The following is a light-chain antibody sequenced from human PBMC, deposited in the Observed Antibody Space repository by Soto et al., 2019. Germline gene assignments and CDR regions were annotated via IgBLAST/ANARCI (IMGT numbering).Light chain of an antibody. CDR2: GAS. CDR3: QQYHKWPPIT. J-gene: IGKJ5*01. Sequence: EIVMTQSPATLSVSPGERATLSCRASQSVSSNLAWFQKKPGQAPRLLIHGASTRATGIPARFSGSGSGTEFTLTITSLQSEDFAVYYCQQYHKWPPITFGQGTRLEI. CDR1: QSVSSN. V-gene: IGKV3-15*01.